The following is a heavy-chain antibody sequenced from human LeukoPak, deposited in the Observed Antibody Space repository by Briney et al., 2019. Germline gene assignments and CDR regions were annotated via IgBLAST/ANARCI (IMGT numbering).Heavy chain of an antibody. D-gene: IGHD1-1*01. J-gene: IGHJ4*02. CDR3: ARVGATGTTSPFDY. CDR1: GYTFTGYY. CDR2: INPNSGGT. Sequence: ASVKVSCKASGYTFTGYYMHWVRQAPGQGLEWMGWINPNSGGTNYAQKFQGRVTMTRDTSISTAYMELSRLRSDNTAVYYCARVGATGTTSPFDYWGQGTLVTVSS. V-gene: IGHV1-2*02.